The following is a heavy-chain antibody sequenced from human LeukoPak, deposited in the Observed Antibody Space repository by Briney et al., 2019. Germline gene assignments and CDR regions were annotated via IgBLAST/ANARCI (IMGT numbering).Heavy chain of an antibody. CDR1: GFTFSDYY. CDR3: TRASSDYATYYYYMDV. V-gene: IGHV3-11*04. J-gene: IGHJ6*03. Sequence: GGSLRLSCAASGFTFSDYYMSWIRQAPGKGLEWVSYISSSGSTIYYADSVKGRFTISRDNAKNSLYLQMNSLRAEDTAGYYCTRASSDYATYYYYMDVWGKGTTVTVSS. CDR2: ISSSGSTI. D-gene: IGHD5-12*01.